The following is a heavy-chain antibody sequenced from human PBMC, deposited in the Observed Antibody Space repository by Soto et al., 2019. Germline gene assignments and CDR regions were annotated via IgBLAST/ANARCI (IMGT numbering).Heavy chain of an antibody. J-gene: IGHJ4*02. CDR2: INYRGST. CDR1: GASISSDYYY. D-gene: IGHD3-22*01. CDR3: ARHRPSRYYVTSGYFPDY. Sequence: LSLTCTVSGASISSDYYYWGWIRQPPGKGLEWIGIINYRGSTYHSPSLNSRVTISVDTSKNQFSVRLTSVTAADTAVYYCARHRPSRYYVTSGYFPDYWGQGALVTVSS. V-gene: IGHV4-39*01.